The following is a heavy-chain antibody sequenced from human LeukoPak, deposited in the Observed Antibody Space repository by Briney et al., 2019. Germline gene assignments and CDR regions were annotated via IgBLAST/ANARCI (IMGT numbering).Heavy chain of an antibody. J-gene: IGHJ4*02. CDR1: GYTFTSYG. V-gene: IGHV1-18*01. CDR3: ARDVISGIDY. D-gene: IGHD3-10*01. CDR2: ISAYNGNT. Sequence: ASVKVSCKASGYTFTSYGISWVRQAPGQGLEWMGWISAYNGNTNYAQKFQGRVTITADKSTSTAYMELSSLRSEDTAVYYCARDVISGIDYWGQGTLVTVSS.